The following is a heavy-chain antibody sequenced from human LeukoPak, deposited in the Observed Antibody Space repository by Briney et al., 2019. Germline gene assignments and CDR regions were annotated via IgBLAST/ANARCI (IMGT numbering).Heavy chain of an antibody. CDR3: AIQPWGSGNNWYFDL. CDR1: GSTFTAYY. J-gene: IGHJ2*01. CDR2: ISPNSGGT. Sequence: ASVKVSCKASGSTFTAYYIHWVRQAPGQGLEWMGWISPNSGGTDYAQKFQGRVTMTRDTSISTTYVELSSLTSDDTAVYYCAIQPWGSGNNWYFDLWGRGTLVTVSS. V-gene: IGHV1-2*02. D-gene: IGHD7-27*01.